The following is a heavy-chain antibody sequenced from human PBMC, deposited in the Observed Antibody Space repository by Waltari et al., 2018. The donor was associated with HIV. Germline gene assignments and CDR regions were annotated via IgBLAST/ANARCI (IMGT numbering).Heavy chain of an antibody. V-gene: IGHV3-7*01. CDR1: GFTFRSSW. D-gene: IGHD2-15*01. CDR2: INQDGSES. CDR3: AREGGRDCSGGSCYIDY. Sequence: EVEVVESGGGLVQPGGSLRLSCAGSGFTFRSSWMSGGRQAPGKGLAWVANINQDGSESYYVGSVEGRFTISRDNTKNLLYLQMNSLRAEDTAVYYCAREGGRDCSGGSCYIDYWGQGTLVTVSS. J-gene: IGHJ4*02.